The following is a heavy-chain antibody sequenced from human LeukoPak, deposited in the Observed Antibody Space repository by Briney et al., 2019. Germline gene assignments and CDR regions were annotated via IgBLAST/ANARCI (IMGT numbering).Heavy chain of an antibody. CDR1: GYSISSGYY. D-gene: IGHD6-19*01. J-gene: IGHJ6*03. V-gene: IGHV4-4*07. CDR2: IYTSGST. CDR3: ARESSGWSYYYYMDV. Sequence: ASETLSLTCTVSGYSISSGYYWGWIRQPAGKGLEWIGRIYTSGSTNYNPSLKSRVTMSVDTSKNQFSLKLSSVTAADTSVYYCARESSGWSYYYYMDVWGKGTTVTVSS.